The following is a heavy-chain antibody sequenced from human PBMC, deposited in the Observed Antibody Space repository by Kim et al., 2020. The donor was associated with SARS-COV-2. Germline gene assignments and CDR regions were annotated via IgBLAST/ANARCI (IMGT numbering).Heavy chain of an antibody. CDR2: INAGNGNT. CDR3: ARGRFGGSFDY. Sequence: ASVKVSCKASGFTFSDYAMYWVRQAPGQRLEWMGWINAGNGNTRYSQKFQGRVTITWDTSASTAYMDLTSLRFEDTAVYYCARGRFGGSFDYWGQGTLVTVSS. CDR1: GFTFSDYA. V-gene: IGHV1-3*01. D-gene: IGHD3-10*01. J-gene: IGHJ4*02.